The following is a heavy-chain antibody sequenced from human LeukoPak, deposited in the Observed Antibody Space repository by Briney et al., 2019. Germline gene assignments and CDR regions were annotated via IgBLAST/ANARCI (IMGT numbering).Heavy chain of an antibody. Sequence: ASVKVSCKASGYTFTSYYMHWVRQAPGQGLEWMGIINPSGGSTSYAQKFQGRVTMTRDMSTSTVYMELSRLRSDDTAVYYCARDLQTGGMIAFGGVITPGDYWGQGTLVTVSS. V-gene: IGHV1-46*01. CDR3: ARDLQTGGMIAFGGVITPGDY. CDR2: INPSGGST. D-gene: IGHD3-16*02. J-gene: IGHJ4*02. CDR1: GYTFTSYY.